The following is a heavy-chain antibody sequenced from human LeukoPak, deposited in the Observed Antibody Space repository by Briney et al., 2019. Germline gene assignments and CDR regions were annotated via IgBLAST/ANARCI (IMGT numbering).Heavy chain of an antibody. Sequence: GGSLRLSCAASGFTFSGSAMHWVRQAPGKGLEWVSVIFRGDDTNYVDSVKGRFTIFRDNSKNTLYLQMNSLTAEDTAVYYCARHVWFGEHNGHENWFDPWGQGTLVIVSS. CDR3: ARHVWFGEHNGHENWFDP. V-gene: IGHV3-66*04. CDR2: IFRGDDT. CDR1: GFTFSGSA. J-gene: IGHJ5*02. D-gene: IGHD3-10*01.